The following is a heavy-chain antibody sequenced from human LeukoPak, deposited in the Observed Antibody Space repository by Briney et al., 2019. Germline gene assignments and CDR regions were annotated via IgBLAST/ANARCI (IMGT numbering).Heavy chain of an antibody. Sequence: GGSLRLSCAASGFTFSSYAMHWVRQAPGKGLEWVAVISYDGSNKYYADPVKGRFTISRDNSKNTLYLQMNSLRAEDTAVYYCAREGSGSYRTDYFDYWGQGTLVTVSS. V-gene: IGHV3-30-3*01. D-gene: IGHD1-26*01. J-gene: IGHJ4*02. CDR1: GFTFSSYA. CDR3: AREGSGSYRTDYFDY. CDR2: ISYDGSNK.